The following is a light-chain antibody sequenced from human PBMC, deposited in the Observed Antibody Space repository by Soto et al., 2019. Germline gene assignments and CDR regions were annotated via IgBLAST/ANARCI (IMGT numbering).Light chain of an antibody. CDR2: EVN. V-gene: IGLV2-8*01. CDR1: SSDVGGYNY. Sequence: QSVLTQPPSASGSPGQSVTISCTGTSSDVGGYNYVSWYQQHPGKAPKLMIYEVNKRPSGVPDRFSGSKSGNTASLTVSGLHAQDEADYYCNSYAGSPYVFGTGTKVTV. J-gene: IGLJ1*01. CDR3: NSYAGSPYV.